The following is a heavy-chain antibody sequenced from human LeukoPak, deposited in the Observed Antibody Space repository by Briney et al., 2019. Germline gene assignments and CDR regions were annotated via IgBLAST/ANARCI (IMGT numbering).Heavy chain of an antibody. J-gene: IGHJ4*02. D-gene: IGHD3-9*01. Sequence: SQTLSLTCAVSGGSISSGGYSWSWIRQPPGKGLEWIGYIYHSGSTYYNPSLKSRVTISVDRSKNQFSLKLSSVTAADTAVCYCARATYLRYFDWLSRASYFDYWGQGTLVTVSS. CDR1: GGSISSGGYS. V-gene: IGHV4-30-2*01. CDR3: ARATYLRYFDWLSRASYFDY. CDR2: IYHSGST.